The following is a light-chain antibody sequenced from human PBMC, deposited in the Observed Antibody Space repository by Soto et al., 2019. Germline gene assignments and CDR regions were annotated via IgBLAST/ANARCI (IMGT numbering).Light chain of an antibody. CDR1: QSISKW. Sequence: DIQMPQSPSTLSASVGDRVVITCRASQSISKWLAWYQQKPGKAPEFLIYDASTLESGVPSRFSGGGSGKNSPLTISRLEPEDLPGYSGQQFGSSPWTFGKGTRWIS. V-gene: IGKV1-5*01. CDR3: QQFGSSPWT. J-gene: IGKJ1*01. CDR2: DAS.